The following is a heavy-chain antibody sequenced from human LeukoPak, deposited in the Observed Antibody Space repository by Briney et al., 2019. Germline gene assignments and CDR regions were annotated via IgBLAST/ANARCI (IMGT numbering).Heavy chain of an antibody. CDR1: GFTFRWND. V-gene: IGHV3-64*04. CDR3: VRDQVAAGLFDY. J-gene: IGHJ4*02. CDR2: ISKNGGNT. Sequence: GGSLRLSCLGSGFTFRWNDMNWVRQAPGRGLEYVSAISKNGGNTYYVDSVKGRFTISRDNSKNTLYLQMNSLRAEDTAVYYCVRDQVAAGLFDYWGRGTLVTVSS. D-gene: IGHD6-13*01.